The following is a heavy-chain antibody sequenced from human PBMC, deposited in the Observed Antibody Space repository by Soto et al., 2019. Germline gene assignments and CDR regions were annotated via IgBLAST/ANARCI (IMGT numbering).Heavy chain of an antibody. D-gene: IGHD6-13*01. CDR2: ISSSGSNI. J-gene: IGHJ5*02. CDR1: GFTFSDYY. V-gene: IGHV3-11*01. Sequence: ESGGGLVKPGGSLRLSCAASGFTFSDYYMSWIRQAPGKGLVWVSYISSSGSNIYYADSVKGRFTISRDNAKNSLYLQMNSLRAEDTAVYYCARDRYSSRFRVLWFDPWGQGTLVTVSS. CDR3: ARDRYSSRFRVLWFDP.